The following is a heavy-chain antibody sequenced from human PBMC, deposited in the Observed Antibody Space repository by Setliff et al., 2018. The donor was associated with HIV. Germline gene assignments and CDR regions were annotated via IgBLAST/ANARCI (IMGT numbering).Heavy chain of an antibody. CDR3: AVHYYDSSGYDY. Sequence: PGGSLRLSCAASGFTFSSYSMNWVRQAPGEGLEWVSSIGSSSSYIYYADSVKGRFTISRDNAKNSLYLQMNSLRAEDTAVYYCAVHYYDSSGYDYWGQGTLVTVSS. CDR2: IGSSSSYI. J-gene: IGHJ4*02. D-gene: IGHD3-22*01. CDR1: GFTFSSYS. V-gene: IGHV3-21*01.